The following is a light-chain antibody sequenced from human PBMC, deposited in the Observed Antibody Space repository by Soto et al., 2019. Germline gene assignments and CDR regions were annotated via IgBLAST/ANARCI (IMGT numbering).Light chain of an antibody. CDR2: DAS. CDR3: QQCGSSAWT. J-gene: IGKJ1*01. Sequence: EIVLTQSPGTLSLSPGERATLSCRTSQSVNSNYLAWHQQKPGQAPRLLIYDASSRATGIPDRFSGSGSGTDFTVTISRLEAEDFAVCYCQQCGSSAWTFGQGTRVETK. V-gene: IGKV3-20*01. CDR1: QSVNSNY.